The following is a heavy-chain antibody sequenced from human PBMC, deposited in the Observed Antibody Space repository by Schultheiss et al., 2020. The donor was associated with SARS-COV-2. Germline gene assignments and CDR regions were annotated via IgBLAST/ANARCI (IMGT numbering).Heavy chain of an antibody. CDR1: GGSFSDYY. Sequence: SQTLSLTCAVYGGSFSDYYWSWIRQPPGKGLEWIGEINHSGSTNYNPSLKSRVTISVDTSKNQFSLKLSSVTAADTAVYYCARDPSGGTNWFDPWGQGTLVTVSS. V-gene: IGHV4-34*01. CDR3: ARDPSGGTNWFDP. CDR2: INHSGST. J-gene: IGHJ5*02.